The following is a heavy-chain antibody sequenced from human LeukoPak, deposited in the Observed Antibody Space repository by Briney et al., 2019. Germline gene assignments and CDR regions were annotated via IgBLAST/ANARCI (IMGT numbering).Heavy chain of an antibody. D-gene: IGHD2-8*01. J-gene: IGHJ6*02. CDR2: INHSGST. Sequence: SETLSLTCAVYGGSFSGYYWSWIRQPPGKGLEWIGEINHSGSTNYNPSLKSRVTISVDTSKNQFSLKLSPVTAADTAVYYCARGKGLRYYYYYGMDVWGQGTTVTVSS. CDR3: ARGKGLRYYYYYGMDV. CDR1: GGSFSGYY. V-gene: IGHV4-34*01.